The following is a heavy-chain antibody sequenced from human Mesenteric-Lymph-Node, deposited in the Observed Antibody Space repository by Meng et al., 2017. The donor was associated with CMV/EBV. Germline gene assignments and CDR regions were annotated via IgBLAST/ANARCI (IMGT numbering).Heavy chain of an antibody. V-gene: IGHV3-21*01. CDR3: ARGDFSGSHIYYYYYYGMDV. J-gene: IGHJ6*02. D-gene: IGHD1-26*01. Sequence: GESLKISCAASGFTFSSYSMNWVRQAPGKGLEWVSSISSSSYIYYADSVKGRFTISRDNAKNSLYLQMNSLRAEDTAVYYCARGDFSGSHIYYYYYYGMDVWGQGTTVTVSS. CDR1: GFTFSSYS. CDR2: ISSSSYI.